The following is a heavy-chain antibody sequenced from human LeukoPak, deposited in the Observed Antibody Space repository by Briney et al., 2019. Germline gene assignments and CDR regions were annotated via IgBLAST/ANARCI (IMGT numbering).Heavy chain of an antibody. CDR2: IYSGGST. CDR3: ARAGGYSYGFDY. Sequence: GGSLRLSCAASGFTVSSNYMSWVRQAPGKGLEWVSVIYSGGSTYYADSVKGRFTISRDNSKNTLYLQMNSLSAEDTAVYYCARAGGYSYGFDYWGQGTLVTVSS. D-gene: IGHD5-18*01. CDR1: GFTVSSNY. V-gene: IGHV3-53*01. J-gene: IGHJ4*02.